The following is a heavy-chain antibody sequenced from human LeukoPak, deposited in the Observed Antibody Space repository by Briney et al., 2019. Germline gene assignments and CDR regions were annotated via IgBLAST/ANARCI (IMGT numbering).Heavy chain of an antibody. J-gene: IGHJ3*02. CDR1: GGSIASDNYF. D-gene: IGHD6-13*01. CDR2: IFYSGTA. V-gene: IGHV4-31*03. Sequence: PSQTLSLTCTVSGGSIASDNYFWSWIRQHPEKGLEWIGYIFYSGTAYYNPSLKSRVTISVDTSKSQFSLKLNSVIAADTAVYYCAREVNEPASTDAFDIWGQGTMVTVSS. CDR3: AREVNEPASTDAFDI.